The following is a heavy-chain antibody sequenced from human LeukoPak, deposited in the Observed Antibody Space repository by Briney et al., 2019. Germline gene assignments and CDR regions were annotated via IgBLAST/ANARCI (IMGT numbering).Heavy chain of an antibody. Sequence: PGGSLRLSCAASGFTFSSYEMNWVRQAPGKGLEWVGNIKQDGSEKRYADSVRGRFSISRGNAKNSLYLQMSSLRAEDTAVYYCARGNYGMDVWGQGTTVTVSS. CDR3: ARGNYGMDV. V-gene: IGHV3-7*05. J-gene: IGHJ6*02. CDR1: GFTFSSYE. CDR2: IKQDGSEK.